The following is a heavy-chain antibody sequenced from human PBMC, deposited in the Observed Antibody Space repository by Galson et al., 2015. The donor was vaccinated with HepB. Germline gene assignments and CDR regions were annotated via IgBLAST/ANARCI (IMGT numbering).Heavy chain of an antibody. Sequence: SETLSLTCTVSGGSISSYYWSWIRQLPGKGLEWIGYIYYSGSTNYNPSLKSRVTISVDTSKNQFSLKLSSVTAADTAVYYCARQGWLQNQQYFQHWGQGTLVTVSS. D-gene: IGHD5-12*01. CDR3: ARQGWLQNQQYFQH. V-gene: IGHV4-59*01. CDR2: IYYSGST. CDR1: GGSISSYY. J-gene: IGHJ1*01.